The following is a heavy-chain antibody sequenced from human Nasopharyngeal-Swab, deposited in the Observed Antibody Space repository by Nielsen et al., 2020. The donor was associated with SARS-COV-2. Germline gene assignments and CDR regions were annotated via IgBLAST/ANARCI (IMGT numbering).Heavy chain of an antibody. CDR1: SDSISPYF. J-gene: IGHJ6*02. D-gene: IGHD3-10*01. CDR2: ISHSGST. Sequence: SETLSLTCTVSSDSISPYFWNWIRQPPGMGLERIGYISHSGSTNYTPSLKSRVTISIDTSKKQLSLKLRSVTAADTAVYYCARIDGWGAMDVWGQGTTVTVSS. V-gene: IGHV4-59*13. CDR3: ARIDGWGAMDV.